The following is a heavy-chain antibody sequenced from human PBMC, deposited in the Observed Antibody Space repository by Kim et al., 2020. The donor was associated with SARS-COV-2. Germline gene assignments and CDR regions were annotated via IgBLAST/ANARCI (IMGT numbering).Heavy chain of an antibody. CDR2: FDPEDGET. V-gene: IGHV1-24*01. J-gene: IGHJ5*02. CDR1: GYTLTELS. CDR3: ATINYGGGGGWFDP. D-gene: IGHD4-17*01. Sequence: ASVKVSCKVSGYTLTELSMHWVRQAPGKGLEWMGGFDPEDGETIYAQKFQGRVTMTEDTSTDTAYMELSSLRSEDTAVYYCATINYGGGGGWFDPWGQGTLVTVSS.